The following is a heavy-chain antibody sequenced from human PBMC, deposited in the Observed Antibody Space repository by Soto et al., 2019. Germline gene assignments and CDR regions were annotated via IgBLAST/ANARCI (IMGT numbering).Heavy chain of an antibody. CDR2: IYYSGST. J-gene: IGHJ4*02. D-gene: IGHD3-9*01. V-gene: IGHV4-39*01. Sequence: SETLSLTCAVSGGSMRSGTDYWGWIRQPPGKGLEWIGNIYYSGSTYYNPSLMSRVTVSVDTSKNQFSPKLSSVTAADTAVYYCARRRYDMLTGYFHAPFDYWGQGALVTVS. CDR1: GGSMRSGTDY. CDR3: ARRRYDMLTGYFHAPFDY.